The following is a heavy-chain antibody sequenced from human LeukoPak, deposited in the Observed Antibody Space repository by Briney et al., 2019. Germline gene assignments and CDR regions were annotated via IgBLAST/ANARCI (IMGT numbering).Heavy chain of an antibody. CDR2: INSDGSDT. CDR1: GFTFNSYW. CDR3: ARGGYHHGFDI. V-gene: IGHV3-74*01. D-gene: IGHD2-15*01. J-gene: IGHJ3*02. Sequence: GGSLTLSCAASGFTFNSYWFHWVRQAPGKGQVWVSRINSDGSDTIYADSVKGRFTISRDNAKSTVYLQMNSLKAEDTAVYYCARGGYHHGFDIWGQGTMVTVSS.